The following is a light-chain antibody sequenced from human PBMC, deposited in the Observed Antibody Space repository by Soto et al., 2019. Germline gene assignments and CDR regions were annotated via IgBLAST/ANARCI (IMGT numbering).Light chain of an antibody. CDR1: QSVSSY. V-gene: IGKV3-11*01. Sequence: EIVWTQSPATLSWSPGERATLSCRASQSVSSYLAWYQQKPGQAPRLLIYDASNRATGIPARFSGSGSGTDFTLTISSLEPEDFAVYYCQQRSNWPITFGQGTRLEI. CDR3: QQRSNWPIT. J-gene: IGKJ5*01. CDR2: DAS.